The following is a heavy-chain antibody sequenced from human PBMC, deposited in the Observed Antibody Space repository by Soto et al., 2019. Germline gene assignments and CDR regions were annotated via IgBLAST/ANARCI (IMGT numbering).Heavy chain of an antibody. CDR1: GYTFTSYA. CDR3: ARGPGGPDGPGDY. V-gene: IGHV1-3*01. Sequence: QVQLVQSGAEVKKPGASVKVSCKASGYTFTSYAMHWVRQAPGQRLEWMGWINAGNGNAKYSQKFQGRVTITRDTSASTAYMELSSLRSEDTAVYYCARGPGGPDGPGDYWGQGTLVTVSS. J-gene: IGHJ4*02. CDR2: INAGNGNA. D-gene: IGHD2-15*01.